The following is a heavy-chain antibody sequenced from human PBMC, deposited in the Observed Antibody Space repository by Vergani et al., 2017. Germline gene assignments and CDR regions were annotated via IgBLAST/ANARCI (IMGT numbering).Heavy chain of an antibody. CDR2: ISGSGGAT. D-gene: IGHD3-22*01. V-gene: IGHV3-23*01. Sequence: EVQLLESGGGLVQPGGSLRVSCTASGFTFSTYAMSWARQAPGKGLEWVSLISGSGGATYYADSVKGRFTISRESAKNSLYLQMNSLTAGDTAIYYCARGRAHYYYFNLWGRGTVLTVSS. CDR1: GFTFSTYA. J-gene: IGHJ2*01. CDR3: ARGRAHYYYFNL.